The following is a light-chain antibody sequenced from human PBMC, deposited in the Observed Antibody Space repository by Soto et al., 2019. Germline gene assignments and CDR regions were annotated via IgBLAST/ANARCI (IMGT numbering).Light chain of an antibody. Sequence: DIQMTQSPSAMSASVGDRVTITCRASQGISNHLVWFQQRPGKVPKRLIYDASSLQTGVPSRFSGSGSGTDFNLTISSLQTEDFATYDCQQSYSTTWTFGQGTKVDIK. CDR1: QGISNH. V-gene: IGKV1-17*03. J-gene: IGKJ1*01. CDR3: QQSYSTTWT. CDR2: DAS.